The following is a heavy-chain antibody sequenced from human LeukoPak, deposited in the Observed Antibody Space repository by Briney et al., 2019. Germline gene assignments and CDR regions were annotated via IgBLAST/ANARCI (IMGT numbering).Heavy chain of an antibody. Sequence: GGSLRLSCAASGFTFSSYEMNWVRQAPGKGLEWVSYISSSGSTIYYADSVKGRFTISRDNAKKSLYLQMSSLRAEDTAVYYCARDRGSGWYNYWGQGTLVTVSS. CDR1: GFTFSSYE. J-gene: IGHJ4*02. D-gene: IGHD6-19*01. CDR3: ARDRGSGWYNY. CDR2: ISSSGSTI. V-gene: IGHV3-48*03.